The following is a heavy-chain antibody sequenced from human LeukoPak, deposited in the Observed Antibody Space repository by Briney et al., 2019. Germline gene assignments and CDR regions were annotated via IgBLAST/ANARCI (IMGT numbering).Heavy chain of an antibody. D-gene: IGHD1-26*01. CDR3: TTGPRLGGWDEGYWYFDL. J-gene: IGHJ2*01. Sequence: PGGSLRLSCAASGFTFSNAWMSWVRQAPGKGLEWVGRIKSKTDGGTTDYAAPVKGRFTISRDDSKNTLYLQMNSLKTEDTAVYYCTTGPRLGGWDEGYWYFDLWGRGTLVTVSS. V-gene: IGHV3-15*01. CDR1: GFTFSNAW. CDR2: IKSKTDGGTT.